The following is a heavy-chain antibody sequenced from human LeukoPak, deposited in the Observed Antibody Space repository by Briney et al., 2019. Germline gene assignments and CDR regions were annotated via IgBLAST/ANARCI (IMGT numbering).Heavy chain of an antibody. CDR1: GGSINNYY. J-gene: IGHJ4*02. CDR3: ARIYPALFDN. Sequence: SETLSLTCNVSGGSINNYYWNWIRQPAGKGLEWIGRIYGDGSANYNPSLKGRVTMSVDTSKNQFSLKLISLTAADTAVYYCARIYPALFDNWGQGTLVTVSS. V-gene: IGHV4-4*07. CDR2: IYGDGSA. D-gene: IGHD3-16*02.